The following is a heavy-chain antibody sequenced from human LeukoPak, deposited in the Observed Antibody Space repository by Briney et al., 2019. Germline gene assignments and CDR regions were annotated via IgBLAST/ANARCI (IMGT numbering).Heavy chain of an antibody. D-gene: IGHD3-3*01. CDR3: ARHYYDFWSGFLDWFDP. CDR2: IYYSGST. V-gene: IGHV4-39*01. Sequence: SETLSLTCTVSGGSISSSSYYWGWIRQPPGKGLEWIGSIYYSGSTYYNPSLKSRVTISVDTSKNQFSLKLSSVTAADTAVYYCARHYYDFWSGFLDWFDPWGQGTLVTVSS. J-gene: IGHJ5*02. CDR1: GGSISSSSYY.